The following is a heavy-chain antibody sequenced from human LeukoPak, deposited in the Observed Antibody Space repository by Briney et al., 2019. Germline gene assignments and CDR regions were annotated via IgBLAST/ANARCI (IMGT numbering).Heavy chain of an antibody. V-gene: IGHV1-69*04. CDR2: IIPILGIA. CDR1: GYTFTGYY. Sequence: SVKVSCKASGYTFTGYYMHWVRQAPGQGLEWMGRIIPILGIANYAQKFQGRVTITADKSTSTAYMELSSLSSEDTAVYYCARESLSATPIFDFWGRGTLVTVSS. D-gene: IGHD5-12*01. J-gene: IGHJ4*02. CDR3: ARESLSATPIFDF.